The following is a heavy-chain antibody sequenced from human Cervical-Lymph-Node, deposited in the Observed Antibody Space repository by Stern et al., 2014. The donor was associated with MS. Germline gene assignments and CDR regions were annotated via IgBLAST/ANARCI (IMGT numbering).Heavy chain of an antibody. Sequence: QVQLQESGGGVVQPGRSLRLSCAASGFTFSTYAMHWVRQAPGKGLEWVAVIWNDGSNKYYADSVKGRFTISRDNSKNTVFLQMNSLRAEDTAVYYCARDFTGFDYWGQGTLVTVSS. CDR3: ARDFTGFDY. CDR2: IWNDGSNK. J-gene: IGHJ4*02. CDR1: GFTFSTYA. V-gene: IGHV3-33*01. D-gene: IGHD4-11*01.